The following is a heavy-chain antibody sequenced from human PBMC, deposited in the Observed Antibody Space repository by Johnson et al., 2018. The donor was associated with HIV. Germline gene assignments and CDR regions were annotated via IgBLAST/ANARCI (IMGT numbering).Heavy chain of an antibody. Sequence: EVQLVESGGGVVQPGRSLRLSCAASGFTFSDYYMSWVRQAPGKGLEWVSVIYSGGSTYYPASVKGRFTISRDNARNSVFLQLNSLRTEDTAVYYCARPIGRGASDIWCEGTTVTVSP. D-gene: IGHD3-10*01. J-gene: IGHJ3*02. V-gene: IGHV3-66*04. CDR3: ARPIGRGASDI. CDR2: IYSGGST. CDR1: GFTFSDYY.